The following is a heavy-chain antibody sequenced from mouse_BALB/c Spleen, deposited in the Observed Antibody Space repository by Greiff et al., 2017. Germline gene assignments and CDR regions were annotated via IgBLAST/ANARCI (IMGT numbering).Heavy chain of an antibody. J-gene: IGHJ2*01. CDR3: ARGGGYYSFDY. Sequence: DVQLQESGPGLVKPSQSLSLTCSVTGYSITSGYFWYWIRQFPGNTLERMGYISYDGRNNYTPSLNNRISITRDTSKNQFFLKLNSVTTEDTAIYYCARGGGYYSFDYWGQGTTLTVSA. CDR1: GYSITSGYF. D-gene: IGHD2-3*01. CDR2: ISYDGRN. V-gene: IGHV3-6*02.